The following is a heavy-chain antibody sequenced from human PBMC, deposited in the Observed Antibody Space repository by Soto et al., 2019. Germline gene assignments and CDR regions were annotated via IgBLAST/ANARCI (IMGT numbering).Heavy chain of an antibody. Sequence: EVQLVESGGGLVQPGGSLRLSCAASGFTFSSYWMSWVRQAPGKGLEWVANIKQDGNEKYYVDSVKGRFTISRDNAKNSLYLQMNSLRAEDTAVYYCASRDITMVRGVYYYYGMDVWGQGPTVTVSS. CDR1: GFTFSSYW. D-gene: IGHD3-10*01. V-gene: IGHV3-7*05. CDR3: ASRDITMVRGVYYYYGMDV. J-gene: IGHJ6*02. CDR2: IKQDGNEK.